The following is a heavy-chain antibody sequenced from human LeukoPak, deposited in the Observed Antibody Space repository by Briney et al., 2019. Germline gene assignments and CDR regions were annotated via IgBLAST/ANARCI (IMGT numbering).Heavy chain of an antibody. J-gene: IGHJ4*02. CDR1: GFTLSNYA. D-gene: IGHD1-14*01. Sequence: GGSLRLSCAASGFTLSNYAMNWVRQAPGKGLEWVSSINGSGDKTYYADSVKGRSTISRDNSKNTLYLQMNSLRAEDTAVYYCAKPARTDYADYWGQGTLVTVSS. CDR3: AKPARTDYADY. V-gene: IGHV3-23*01. CDR2: INGSGDKT.